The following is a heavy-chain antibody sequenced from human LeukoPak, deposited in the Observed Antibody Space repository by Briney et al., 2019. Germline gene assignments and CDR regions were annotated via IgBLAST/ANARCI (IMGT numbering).Heavy chain of an antibody. CDR3: ARDHGCSSTSCFLWMNNWFDP. J-gene: IGHJ5*02. Sequence: GASVKVSCKASGYTFTSYGISWVRQAPGQGLEWMGWISAYNGNTNYAQKLQGRVTMTTDTSTSTACMELRSLRSDDTAVYYCARDHGCSSTSCFLWMNNWFDPWGQGTLVTVSS. CDR1: GYTFTSYG. D-gene: IGHD2-2*01. V-gene: IGHV1-18*01. CDR2: ISAYNGNT.